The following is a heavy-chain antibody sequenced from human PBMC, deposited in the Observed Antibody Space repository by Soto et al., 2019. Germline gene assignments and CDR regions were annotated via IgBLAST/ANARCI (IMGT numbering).Heavy chain of an antibody. CDR1: GGSISSYY. D-gene: IGHD6-19*01. V-gene: IGHV4-59*01. J-gene: IGHJ4*02. CDR3: AGEPSGSGWFEY. CDR2: IHYSGTT. Sequence: QVPLQESGPGLVKPSETLSLTCTVSGGSISSYYWSWIRQPPGKGLEWIGYIHYSGTTNYNPSLKIRVTISVDTSKTQFSRKLSSVTAAATAVYYGAGEPSGSGWFEYWGQGTLVSFPS.